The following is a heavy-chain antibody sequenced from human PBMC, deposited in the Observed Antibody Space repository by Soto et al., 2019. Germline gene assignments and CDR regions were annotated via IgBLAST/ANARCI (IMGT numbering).Heavy chain of an antibody. CDR2: LNSDGSSA. CDR3: VRGKRGGWYFDY. J-gene: IGHJ4*02. D-gene: IGHD6-19*01. CDR1: GFTFSSYW. V-gene: IGHV3-74*01. Sequence: EVQLVEFGGGLVQPGGSLRLSCAASGFTFSSYWLHWVRQAPGKGLVWLSRLNSDGSSAYYADSVKGRFTISRDNAQNTVYRQMNSLGDEDTAVYYCVRGKRGGWYFDYWGQGTLVTVSS.